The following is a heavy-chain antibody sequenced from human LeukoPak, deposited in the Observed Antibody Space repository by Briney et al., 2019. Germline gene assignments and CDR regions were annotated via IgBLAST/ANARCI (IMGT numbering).Heavy chain of an antibody. D-gene: IGHD3-3*01. V-gene: IGHV4-4*07. J-gene: IGHJ4*02. Sequence: PSQTLSLTCTVSGGSISTYYWSWLRQPAGRGLEWIGRIHISGSTNYNPSLKSRVTMSVDTSKNQFSLKLTSVTAADTAVYYCARGTPGWIFTFDYWGQGTLVTVSS. CDR3: ARGTPGWIFTFDY. CDR2: IHISGST. CDR1: GGSISTYY.